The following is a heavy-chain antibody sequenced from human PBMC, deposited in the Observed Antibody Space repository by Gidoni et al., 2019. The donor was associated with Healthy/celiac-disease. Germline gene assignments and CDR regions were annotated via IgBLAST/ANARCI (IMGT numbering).Heavy chain of an antibody. Sequence: EVQLVESGGGLVQPGGSLKLSCAASGFPFSGSAMHWVRQASGKGLEWVGRIRSKANSYATAYAASVKGRFTISRDDSKNTAYLQMNSLKTEDTAVYYCSPLEDYGGDYWGQGTLVTVSS. D-gene: IGHD4-17*01. V-gene: IGHV3-73*02. CDR3: SPLEDYGGDY. J-gene: IGHJ4*02. CDR1: GFPFSGSA. CDR2: IRSKANSYAT.